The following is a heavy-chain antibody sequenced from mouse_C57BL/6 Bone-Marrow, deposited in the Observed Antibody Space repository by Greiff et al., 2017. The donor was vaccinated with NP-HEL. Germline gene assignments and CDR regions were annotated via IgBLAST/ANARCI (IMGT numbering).Heavy chain of an antibody. CDR3: ARWSLLRAMDY. D-gene: IGHD1-1*01. CDR1: GYTFTSYG. Sequence: QVQLQQSGAELARPGASVKLSCKASGYTFTSYGISWVKQRTGQGLEWIGEIYPRSGNTYYNEKFKGKAKLTADKSSSTAYMELRSLTSEDSAVYFCARWSLLRAMDYWGQGTSVTVSS. CDR2: IYPRSGNT. V-gene: IGHV1-81*01. J-gene: IGHJ4*01.